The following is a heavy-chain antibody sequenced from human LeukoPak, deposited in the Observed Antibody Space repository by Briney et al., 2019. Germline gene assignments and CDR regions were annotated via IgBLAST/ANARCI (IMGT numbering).Heavy chain of an antibody. CDR2: INPSGGST. V-gene: IGHV1-46*01. CDR3: ASSGSYSQFDY. CDR1: GYTFTSYF. Sequence: APVKVSCKASGYTFTSYFMHWVRQAPGHGLEWMGIINPSGGSTTYAQKFQGRVTMTRDTSTSTVYMELDSLTSEDTAVYYCASSGSYSQFDYWGQGTLVTVSS. J-gene: IGHJ4*02. D-gene: IGHD3-10*01.